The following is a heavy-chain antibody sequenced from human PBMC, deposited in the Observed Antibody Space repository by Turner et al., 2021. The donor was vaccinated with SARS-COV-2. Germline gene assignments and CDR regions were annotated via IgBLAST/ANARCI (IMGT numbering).Heavy chain of an antibody. CDR3: ARHWEVAAAAYLARFDP. Sequence: QLHLQESVPGLVKPSETLSLTCTVSGGSISSSSYYWGWIRQPPGKGLEWIGSIYYSGSTYYNPSLKSRVTISVDTSKNQFSLKLTSVTAADTAVYFCARHWEVAAAAYLARFDPWGQGTLVTVSS. J-gene: IGHJ5*02. CDR1: GGSISSSSYY. V-gene: IGHV4-39*01. D-gene: IGHD6-13*01. CDR2: IYYSGST.